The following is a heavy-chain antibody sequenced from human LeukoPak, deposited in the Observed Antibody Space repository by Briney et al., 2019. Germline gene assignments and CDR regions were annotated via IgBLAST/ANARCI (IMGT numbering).Heavy chain of an antibody. J-gene: IGHJ4*02. CDR3: AKASGWYGYYFDY. V-gene: IGHV3-23*01. CDR2: LSGSGVTT. Sequence: GGSLRLSCAASGFNFGSYAMNWVRQAPGKGLEWVSALSGSGVTTYYADSVKGRFTISRDNSKNTLYLQMNSLRAEDTAVYYCAKASGWYGYYFDYWGQGTLLTVSS. CDR1: GFNFGSYA. D-gene: IGHD6-19*01.